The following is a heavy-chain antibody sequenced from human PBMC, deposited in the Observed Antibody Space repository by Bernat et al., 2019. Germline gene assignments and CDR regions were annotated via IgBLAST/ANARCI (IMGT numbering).Heavy chain of an antibody. V-gene: IGHV3-73*01. D-gene: IGHD3-16*01. J-gene: IGHJ4*02. Sequence: EVQLVESGGGLVQPVGSLKLSCAASGFTFSGSAMHWVRQASGKGLEWVGRIRSKANSYATAYAASVKGRFTISRDDSKNTAYLQMNSLKTEDTDGYYCTGGSLYYFDYWGQGTLVTVSS. CDR2: IRSKANSYAT. CDR3: TGGSLYYFDY. CDR1: GFTFSGSA.